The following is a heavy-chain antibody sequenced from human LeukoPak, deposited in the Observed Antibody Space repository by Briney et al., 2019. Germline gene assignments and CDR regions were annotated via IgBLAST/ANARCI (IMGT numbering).Heavy chain of an antibody. CDR3: ARVSGTYYYDSSGYPGPFYYYYGMDV. J-gene: IGHJ6*02. D-gene: IGHD3-22*01. CDR1: GFTFTSSA. V-gene: IGHV1-58*01. Sequence: ASVKVSCKASGFTFTSSAVQWVRQARGQRLEWIGWIVVGSGNTNYAQKFQGRVTITADESTSTAYMELSSLRSEDTAVYYCARVSGTYYYDSSGYPGPFYYYYGMDVWGQGTTVTVSS. CDR2: IVVGSGNT.